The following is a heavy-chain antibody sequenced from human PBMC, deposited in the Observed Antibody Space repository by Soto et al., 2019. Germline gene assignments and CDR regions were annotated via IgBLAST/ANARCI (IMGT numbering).Heavy chain of an antibody. Sequence: SETLSLTCTVSGGSISSSSYYWGWIRQPPGKGLEWIGSIYYSGSTYYNPSLKSRVTISVDTSKNQFSLKLSSVTAADTAVYYCAIANGGYYDFWSGYDNWFEPWGQGTLVTVSS. CDR2: IYYSGST. J-gene: IGHJ5*02. D-gene: IGHD3-3*01. CDR3: AIANGGYYDFWSGYDNWFEP. CDR1: GGSISSSSYY. V-gene: IGHV4-39*01.